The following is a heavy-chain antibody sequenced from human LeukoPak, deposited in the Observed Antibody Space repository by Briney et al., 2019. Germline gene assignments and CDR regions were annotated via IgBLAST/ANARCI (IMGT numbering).Heavy chain of an antibody. CDR1: GFTFSSYA. CDR3: VKDKNGRSQNFDY. Sequence: PGGSLRLSCSASGFTFSSYAMHWVRQAPGKGLEYVSAISSNGGSTYYADSVKGRFTISRGNSKNTLYLQMGSLRAEDTAVYYCVKDKNGRSQNFDYWGQGTLVTVSS. V-gene: IGHV3-64D*06. J-gene: IGHJ4*02. CDR2: ISSNGGST. D-gene: IGHD2-15*01.